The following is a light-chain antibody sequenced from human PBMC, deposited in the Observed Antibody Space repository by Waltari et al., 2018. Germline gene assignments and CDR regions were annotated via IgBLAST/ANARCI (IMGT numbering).Light chain of an antibody. CDR2: DAS. V-gene: IGKV3-11*01. Sequence: PGDRATLSCRASQSISAYLAWYQQKPGQAPRLLIYDASSRATGIPARFSGGGSGTDFTLTISSLEPEDFAFYYCQHRSNRPEFGQGTRLEI. J-gene: IGKJ2*01. CDR1: QSISAY. CDR3: QHRSNRPE.